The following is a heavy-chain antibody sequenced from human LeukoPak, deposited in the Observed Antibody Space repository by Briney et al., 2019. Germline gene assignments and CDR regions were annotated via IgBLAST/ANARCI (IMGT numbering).Heavy chain of an antibody. CDR1: GYIFTSYG. CDR3: ARVPTRHPRGTRNNWFDP. J-gene: IGHJ5*02. V-gene: IGHV1-18*01. D-gene: IGHD1-14*01. CDR2: ISAYNGDT. Sequence: ASVKVSCKASGYIFTSYGISWVRQAPGQGLEWMGWISAYNGDTNFAQKLQGRVTMTTDTPTSTAYMELRSLRSDDTAVYYCARVPTRHPRGTRNNWFDPWGQGTLVTVSS.